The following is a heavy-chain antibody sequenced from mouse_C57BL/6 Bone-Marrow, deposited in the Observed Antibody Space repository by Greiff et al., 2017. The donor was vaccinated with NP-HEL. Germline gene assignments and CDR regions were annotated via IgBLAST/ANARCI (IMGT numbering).Heavy chain of an antibody. D-gene: IGHD1-1*01. CDR1: GFSLTSSG. CDR2: IWSGGST. CDR3: DRDHYYGRAWFAY. Sequence: QVQLQQSGPGLVQPSQSLSITCTVSGFSLTSSGVHWVRQSPGKGLEWLGVIWSGGSTDYNAAFISRLSISKDNPKSQVFFKMNSLQAVDTAIYSCDRDHYYGRAWFAYWGQGTLVTVSA. V-gene: IGHV2-2*01. J-gene: IGHJ3*01.